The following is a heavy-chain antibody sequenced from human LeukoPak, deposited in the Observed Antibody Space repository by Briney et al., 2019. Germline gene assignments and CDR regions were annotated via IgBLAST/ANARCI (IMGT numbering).Heavy chain of an antibody. CDR3: ARDSFGWHDRWDY. Sequence: GGSLRLSCAASGSTFSSYGINWVRQAPGKGLEWVSFIDTTTNYIYYADSVKGRFTISRDNAKSSVYLQMNSLRAEDTAVYYCARDSFGWHDRWDYWGQGTLVTVSS. V-gene: IGHV3-21*01. J-gene: IGHJ4*02. CDR1: GSTFSSYG. CDR2: IDTTTNYI. D-gene: IGHD1-1*01.